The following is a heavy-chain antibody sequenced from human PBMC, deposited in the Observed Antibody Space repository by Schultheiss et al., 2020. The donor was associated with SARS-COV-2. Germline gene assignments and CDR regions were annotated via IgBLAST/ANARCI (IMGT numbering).Heavy chain of an antibody. V-gene: IGHV3-48*03. CDR3: ARDGQYQLLYYGLDV. J-gene: IGHJ6*02. D-gene: IGHD2-2*01. Sequence: GESLKISCAASGFTFSSYEMNWVRQAPGKGLEWVSYISSSGSNIYYADSVKGRFTISRDNAKNSLYLQMNSLRAEDTAVYYCARDGQYQLLYYGLDVWGQGTTVTVSS. CDR2: ISSSGSNI. CDR1: GFTFSSYE.